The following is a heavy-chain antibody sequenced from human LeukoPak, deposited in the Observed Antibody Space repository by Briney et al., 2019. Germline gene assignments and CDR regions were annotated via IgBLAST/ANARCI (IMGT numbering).Heavy chain of an antibody. Sequence: SETLSLTCAVYGGSFSGYYWSWIRQPPGKGLEWIGEINHSGSTNHNPSLKSRVTISVDTSKKQFSLKLSSVTAADTAVYYCAREGGYYDRSGAYHYYGMDVWGQGTTVTVAS. CDR1: GGSFSGYY. V-gene: IGHV4-34*01. CDR3: AREGGYYDRSGAYHYYGMDV. D-gene: IGHD3-22*01. J-gene: IGHJ6*02. CDR2: INHSGST.